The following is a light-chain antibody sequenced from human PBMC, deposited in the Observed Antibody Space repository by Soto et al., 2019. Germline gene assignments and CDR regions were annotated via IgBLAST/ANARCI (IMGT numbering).Light chain of an antibody. CDR1: QSVRSSY. J-gene: IGKJ3*01. V-gene: IGKV3-20*01. Sequence: EIVLTQSPGTLSLSPGERATLSCRASQSVRSSYLAWYQQKRGQAPRLLIYGASSRATGIPYRFSGSGSGTYFTFTISILEPEVFAVYYCQQYGCSFTFGPGTKVDIK. CDR2: GAS. CDR3: QQYGCSFT.